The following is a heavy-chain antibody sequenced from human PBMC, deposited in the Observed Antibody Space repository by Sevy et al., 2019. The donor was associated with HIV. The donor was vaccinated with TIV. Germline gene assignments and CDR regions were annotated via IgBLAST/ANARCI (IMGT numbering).Heavy chain of an antibody. CDR2: INPNSGGT. Sequence: ASVKVSCKASGYTFTGYYMHWVRQAPGQGLEWMGWINPNSGGTNYAQKFQGRVTMTRDTSISTAYMELSRPRSDDTAVYYCARGGAGYCSGGSCYYVDPWGQGTLVTVSS. CDR1: GYTFTGYY. V-gene: IGHV1-2*02. J-gene: IGHJ5*02. D-gene: IGHD2-15*01. CDR3: ARGGAGYCSGGSCYYVDP.